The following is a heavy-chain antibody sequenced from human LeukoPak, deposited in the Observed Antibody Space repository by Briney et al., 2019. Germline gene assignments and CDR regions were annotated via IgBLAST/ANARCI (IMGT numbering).Heavy chain of an antibody. CDR3: ARLTHPTLGWLAKEYYFDY. CDR1: GYSFTSYW. D-gene: IGHD5-24*01. V-gene: IGHV5-51*01. Sequence: GESLKISCKGSGYSFTSYWIGWVRQMPGKGLEWMGIIYPGDSDTRYSPSFQGQVTISADKSISTAYLQWSSLKASDTAMYYCARLTHPTLGWLAKEYYFDYWGQGTLVTVSS. CDR2: IYPGDSDT. J-gene: IGHJ4*02.